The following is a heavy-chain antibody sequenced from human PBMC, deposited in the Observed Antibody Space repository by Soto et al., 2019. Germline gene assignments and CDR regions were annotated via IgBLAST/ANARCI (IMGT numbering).Heavy chain of an antibody. CDR3: AKDRNYPRDQFHY. J-gene: IGHJ4*02. D-gene: IGHD1-7*01. Sequence: EVQLLESGGGLVQPGGSLRLSCAASGFTFSTYALSWVRQAPGKGLEWVSAISANGQGIYYADSVRGRFTLSSDNSKNTIFLHMDSLRAEDTAVYYCAKDRNYPRDQFHYWGQGTLVTVSS. CDR1: GFTFSTYA. V-gene: IGHV3-23*01. CDR2: ISANGQGI.